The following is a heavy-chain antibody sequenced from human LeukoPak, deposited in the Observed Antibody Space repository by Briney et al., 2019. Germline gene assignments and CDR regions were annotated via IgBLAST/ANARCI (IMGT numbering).Heavy chain of an antibody. CDR2: IYYSGNT. CDR1: GGSINSYY. V-gene: IGHV4-59*08. CDR3: ARHDSGYYYGLDY. Sequence: SETLSLTCTVSGGSINSYYWIWIRQSPGKGLEWIGYIYYSGNTNYNPSLKSRVTISVDTSKNQFSLKLSSVTAADTAVYYCARHDSGYYYGLDYWGQGTLVTVSS. J-gene: IGHJ4*02. D-gene: IGHD3-22*01.